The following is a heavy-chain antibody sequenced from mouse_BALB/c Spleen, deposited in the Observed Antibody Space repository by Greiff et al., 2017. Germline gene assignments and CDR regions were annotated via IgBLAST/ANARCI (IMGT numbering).Heavy chain of an antibody. D-gene: IGHD2-4*01. CDR3: ARLYDYDAYYYAMDY. Sequence: EVKLVESGGDLVKPGGSLKLSCAASGFTFSSYGMSWVRQTPDKRLEWVATISSGGSYTYYPDSVKGRFTTSRDNAKNTLYLQMSSLKSEDTAMYYCARLYDYDAYYYAMDYWGQGTSVTVSS. J-gene: IGHJ4*01. V-gene: IGHV5-6*01. CDR2: ISSGGSYT. CDR1: GFTFSSYG.